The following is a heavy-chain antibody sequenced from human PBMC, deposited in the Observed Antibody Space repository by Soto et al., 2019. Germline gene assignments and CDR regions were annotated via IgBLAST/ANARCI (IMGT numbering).Heavy chain of an antibody. D-gene: IGHD6-13*01. CDR2: ISSSGTGT. Sequence: EVQLLESGGGLVQPGGSLRLSCAASGFTFSSYAMNWVRQAPGKGLEWVSAISSSGTGTYADSVKGRFTISRDNSKKTLYVQMNSLRAEDTAVYYCAKVDAAGHFDYWGQGTLVIVSS. V-gene: IGHV3-23*01. J-gene: IGHJ4*02. CDR3: AKVDAAGHFDY. CDR1: GFTFSSYA.